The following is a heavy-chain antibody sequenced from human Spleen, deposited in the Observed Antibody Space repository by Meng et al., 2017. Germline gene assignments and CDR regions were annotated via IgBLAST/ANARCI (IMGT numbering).Heavy chain of an antibody. D-gene: IGHD4-17*01. CDR2: INHSGST. J-gene: IGHJ4*02. CDR3: ASSMTTVTTEIDY. Sequence: QVQLQQCGAGLLNPSETLSLTCAVYGGSFSGYYWIWIRQPPGKGLEWIGEINHSGSTNYNPSLKSRVTISVDTSKNQFSLKLSSVTAADTAVYYCASSMTTVTTEIDYWGQGTLVTVSS. V-gene: IGHV4-34*01. CDR1: GGSFSGYY.